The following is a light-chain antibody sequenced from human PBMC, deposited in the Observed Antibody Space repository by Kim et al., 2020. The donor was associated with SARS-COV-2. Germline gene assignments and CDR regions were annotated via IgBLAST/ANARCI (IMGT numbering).Light chain of an antibody. Sequence: VSPGKRDTLSCRASQSISSNLAWYQQKPGQAPRLLIYGASTRATGVPARFSGDESGTEFTLTISSLQSEDFAVYYCQQYNGWPPYSFGQGTKLEI. CDR2: GAS. V-gene: IGKV3-15*01. CDR1: QSISSN. J-gene: IGKJ2*03. CDR3: QQYNGWPPYS.